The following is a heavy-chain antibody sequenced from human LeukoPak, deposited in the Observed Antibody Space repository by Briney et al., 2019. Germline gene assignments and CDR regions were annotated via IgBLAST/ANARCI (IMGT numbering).Heavy chain of an antibody. V-gene: IGHV3-7*01. CDR3: ARDLSATRPRPGYFYSMDV. CDR1: GFTFSNYW. J-gene: IGHJ6*02. D-gene: IGHD1-1*01. CDR2: INQDGSNR. Sequence: GGSLRLSCTPSGFTFSNYWMTWVRQAPGKGLEWVANINQDGSNRYYVDSVKSRFTISRDNAKNSLSLQLNNLRVEDTAVFYCARDLSATRPRPGYFYSMDVWGHGTTVTVSS.